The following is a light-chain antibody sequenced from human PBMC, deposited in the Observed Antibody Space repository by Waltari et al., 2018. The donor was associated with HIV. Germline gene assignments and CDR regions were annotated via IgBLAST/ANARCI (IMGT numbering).Light chain of an antibody. CDR3: SSYAGSKNLVV. CDR1: SSDVGGHNY. Sequence: QSALTHPLSASGSPGQSATISCTGTSSDVGGHNYVSWCQQHPGKAPRLRIYVVTKRPSGVPDRFSGSRSGNTASLTVSGLQAEDEADYFCSSYAGSKNLVVFGGGTKLTVL. J-gene: IGLJ2*01. V-gene: IGLV2-8*01. CDR2: VVT.